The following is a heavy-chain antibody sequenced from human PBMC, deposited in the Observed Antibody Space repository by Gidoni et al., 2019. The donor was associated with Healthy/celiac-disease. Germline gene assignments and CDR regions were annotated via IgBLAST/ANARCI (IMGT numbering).Heavy chain of an antibody. CDR3: AKDSTRHSSSGWFDP. CDR2: ISYDGSNK. CDR1: GFTFSRYG. V-gene: IGHV3-30*18. J-gene: IGHJ5*02. D-gene: IGHD6-6*01. Sequence: QVQLVESGGGVVQPGRSLRLSCAASGFTFSRYGMHWVRQAPGKGLEWVAVISYDGSNKYYADSVKGRFTISRDNSKNTLYLQMNSLRAEDTAVYYCAKDSTRHSSSGWFDPWGQGTLVTVSS.